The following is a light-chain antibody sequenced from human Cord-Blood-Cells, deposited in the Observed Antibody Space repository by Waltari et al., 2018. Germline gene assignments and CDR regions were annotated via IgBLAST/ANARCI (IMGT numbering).Light chain of an antibody. J-gene: IGKJ3*01. CDR1: QSISSW. V-gene: IGKV1-5*01. Sequence: DIQMTQSPSTLSASVGDRVTITCRASQSISSWLAWYQQKPGKAPKLLIYDASSLESGVPSRFSGSGSGTECTLTISSLQPDDFATYYCQQYNSPFTFGPGTKVDIK. CDR2: DAS. CDR3: QQYNSPFT.